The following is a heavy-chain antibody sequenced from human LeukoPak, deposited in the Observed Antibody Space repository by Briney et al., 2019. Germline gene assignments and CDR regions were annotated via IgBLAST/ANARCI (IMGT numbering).Heavy chain of an antibody. CDR2: IYYSGST. CDR1: GGSISSYY. CDR3: ARLYDFWSGEGGYFDY. Sequence: SETLSLTCTVSGGSISSYYWSWIRQPPGKGLEWIGYIYYSGSTNYNPSLKSRVTISVDTSKNQFSLKLSSVTAADTAVYYCARLYDFWSGEGGYFDYWGQGTLVTVST. J-gene: IGHJ4*02. D-gene: IGHD3-3*01. V-gene: IGHV4-59*01.